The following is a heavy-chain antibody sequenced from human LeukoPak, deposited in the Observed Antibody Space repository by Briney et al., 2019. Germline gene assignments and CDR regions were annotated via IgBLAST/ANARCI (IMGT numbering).Heavy chain of an antibody. J-gene: IGHJ4*02. Sequence: PGGSLRLSCAASGFTFSSYAMSWVRQAPGKGLEWVSAIRGSGGSTYYADSVKGRFTISRDNSKNTLYLQMNSLRAEDTAVYYCAKDTVRGWYVWYYFDYWGQGTLVTVSS. CDR3: AKDTVRGWYVWYYFDY. CDR1: GFTFSSYA. CDR2: IRGSGGST. V-gene: IGHV3-23*01. D-gene: IGHD6-19*01.